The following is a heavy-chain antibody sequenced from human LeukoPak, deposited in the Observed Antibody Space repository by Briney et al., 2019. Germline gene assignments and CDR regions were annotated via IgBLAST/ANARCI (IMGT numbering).Heavy chain of an antibody. J-gene: IGHJ4*02. CDR2: IGRSSIDK. CDR3: VGGDGREL. Sequence: GGSLRLSCTASGFTFNTYTMNWVRQAPGKGPEWISSIGRSSIDKYYADSVRGRFTISRDNAKNSLYVQMSSLRVEDTAVYYCVGGDGRELWGQGTLVTVSS. CDR1: GFTFNTYT. D-gene: IGHD2-8*01. V-gene: IGHV3-21*01.